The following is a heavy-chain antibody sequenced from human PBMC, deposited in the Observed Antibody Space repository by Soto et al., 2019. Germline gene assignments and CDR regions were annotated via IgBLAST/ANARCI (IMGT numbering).Heavy chain of an antibody. J-gene: IGHJ5*02. CDR2: ISGSGGST. D-gene: IGHD2-8*01. Sequence: EVQLLESGGGLVQPGGSLRLSCAASGFTFSSYAMSWVRQAPGKGLEWVSAISGSGGSTYYADSVKGRFTISRYNSKNTLYLQMNSLRAEDTAVYYCAKSLRVLMVYAKRPNWFDPWGQGTLVTVSS. V-gene: IGHV3-23*01. CDR3: AKSLRVLMVYAKRPNWFDP. CDR1: GFTFSSYA.